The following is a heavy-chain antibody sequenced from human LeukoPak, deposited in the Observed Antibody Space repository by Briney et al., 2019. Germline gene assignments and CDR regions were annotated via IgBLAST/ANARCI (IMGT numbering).Heavy chain of an antibody. D-gene: IGHD1-1*01. CDR2: TYYRSKWSN. Sequence: SQTLSLTCAVSGDRVSSNIASWNWIRQSPSGGLEWLGRTYYRSKWSNDYANSVKSRIRIDPDTSKNEFSLQLYSVTPEDTGIYFCARDPDSGNEWGPFDSWGQGTLVTVSS. CDR3: ARDPDSGNEWGPFDS. J-gene: IGHJ5*01. V-gene: IGHV6-1*01. CDR1: GDRVSSNIAS.